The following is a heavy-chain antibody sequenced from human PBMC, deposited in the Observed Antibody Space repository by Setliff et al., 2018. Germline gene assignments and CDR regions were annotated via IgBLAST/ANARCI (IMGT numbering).Heavy chain of an antibody. Sequence: ASVKVSCKASGYTFTGYYMHWVRQAPGQGLEWMGWINTNTGNPTYAQGFTGRFVFSLDTSVSTAYLQISSLKAEDTAVYYCARLHYDFWSGYYRSDYWGQGTRVTVSS. J-gene: IGHJ4*02. D-gene: IGHD3-3*01. V-gene: IGHV7-4-1*02. CDR2: INTNTGNP. CDR3: ARLHYDFWSGYYRSDY. CDR1: GYTFTGYY.